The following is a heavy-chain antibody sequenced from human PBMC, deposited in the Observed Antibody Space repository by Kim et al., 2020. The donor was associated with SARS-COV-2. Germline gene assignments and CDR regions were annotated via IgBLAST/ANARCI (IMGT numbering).Heavy chain of an antibody. D-gene: IGHD3-22*01. CDR1: GYTFTGYY. CDR3: ARGRSLNARYYYDSSGYYEDFDL. J-gene: IGHJ2*01. Sequence: ASVKVSCKASGYTFTGYYMHWVRQAPGQGLEWMGRINPNSGGTNYAQKFQGRVTMTRDTSISTAYMELSRLRSDDTVVYYCARGRSLNARYYYDSSGYYEDFDLWGRGTLLTVSS. V-gene: IGHV1-2*05. CDR2: INPNSGGT.